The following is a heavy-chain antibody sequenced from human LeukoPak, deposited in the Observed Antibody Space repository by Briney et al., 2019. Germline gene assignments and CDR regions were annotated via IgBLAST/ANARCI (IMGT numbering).Heavy chain of an antibody. D-gene: IGHD5-24*01. J-gene: IGHJ4*02. Sequence: ASVKISCKASGYTFTGYYMHWVRQAPGQGLEWMGWINPNSGGTNYAQKFQGWVTMTRDTSISTAYMELSRLRSDDTAVYYCARAGTVEMTPLDYWGQGTLVTVSS. CDR1: GYTFTGYY. CDR3: ARAGTVEMTPLDY. CDR2: INPNSGGT. V-gene: IGHV1-2*04.